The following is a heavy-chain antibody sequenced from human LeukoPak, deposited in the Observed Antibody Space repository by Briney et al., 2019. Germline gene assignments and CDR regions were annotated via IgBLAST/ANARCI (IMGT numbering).Heavy chain of an antibody. Sequence: SETLSLTCTVSGGSISGYYWSWIRQPPGKGLEWIGYISYTGIANYNPSLKSRVTISLDTSKNQFSLKLSSVTAADTAVYYCARLAVTMVRGVYWFDPWGQGTLVTVSS. V-gene: IGHV4-59*12. CDR1: GGSISGYY. CDR3: ARLAVTMVRGVYWFDP. D-gene: IGHD3-10*01. CDR2: ISYTGIA. J-gene: IGHJ5*02.